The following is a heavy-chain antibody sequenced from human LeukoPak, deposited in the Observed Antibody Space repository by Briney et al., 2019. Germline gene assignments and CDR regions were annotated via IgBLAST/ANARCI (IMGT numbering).Heavy chain of an antibody. CDR3: AREILLTMGPNWFDP. CDR2: IKQDGSEK. CDR1: GFTFSSYW. D-gene: IGHD4/OR15-4a*01. J-gene: IGHJ5*02. V-gene: IGHV3-7*01. Sequence: GGSLRLSCAASGFTFSSYWMSWVRQAPGKGLEWVANIKQDGSEKYYVDSVKGRFTISRDNAKNSLYLQMNSLRAEDTAVYYCAREILLTMGPNWFDPWGQGTLVTVSS.